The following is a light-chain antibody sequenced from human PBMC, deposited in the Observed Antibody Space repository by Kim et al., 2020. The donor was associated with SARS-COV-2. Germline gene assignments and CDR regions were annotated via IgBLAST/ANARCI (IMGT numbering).Light chain of an antibody. CDR1: QDISNY. J-gene: IGKJ2*01. CDR3: QQYDNLPYT. V-gene: IGKV1-33*01. CDR2: DAS. Sequence: DIQMTQSPSSLSASVGDRVTITCQASQDISNYLNWYQQKPGEAPKLLIYDASNLETGVPSRFSGSGSGTDFTFTISSLQPEDIATYYCQQYDNLPYTFGQGTNWRS.